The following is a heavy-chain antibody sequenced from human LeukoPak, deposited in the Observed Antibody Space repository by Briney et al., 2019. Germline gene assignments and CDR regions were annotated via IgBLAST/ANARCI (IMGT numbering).Heavy chain of an antibody. CDR1: GFTFSSYG. V-gene: IGHV3-7*01. J-gene: IGHJ4*02. Sequence: GGSLRLSCAASGFTFSSYGMHWVRQAPGKGLEWVADIKQDGDEKNYVDSVKGRFTISRDNAKNSLYVQMNSLRAEDTAVYYCARAGYTYGTLYFWGQGTLVTVSS. CDR3: ARAGYTYGTLYF. CDR2: IKQDGDEK. D-gene: IGHD5-18*01.